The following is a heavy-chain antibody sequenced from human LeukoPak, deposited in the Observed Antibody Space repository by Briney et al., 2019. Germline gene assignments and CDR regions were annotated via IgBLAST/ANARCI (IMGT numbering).Heavy chain of an antibody. Sequence: PGGSLRLSCAASGFTFSSYAMNWVRQAPGKGLDWVSSISSSSIYIYYADSLKGRFTISTDSAKNSLFLQMNSLRVEDTAVYYCARTSSLTPTPSFDYWGQGTLVTVSS. CDR2: ISSSSIYI. D-gene: IGHD2-15*01. CDR1: GFTFSSYA. J-gene: IGHJ4*02. CDR3: ARTSSLTPTPSFDY. V-gene: IGHV3-21*01.